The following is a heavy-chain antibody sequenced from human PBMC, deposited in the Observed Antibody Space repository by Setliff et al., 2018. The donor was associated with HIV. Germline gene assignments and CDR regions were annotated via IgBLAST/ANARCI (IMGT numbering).Heavy chain of an antibody. D-gene: IGHD2-21*01. Sequence: PGGSLRLSCGASGFNFNSYAMHWVRQAPGKGLEWVALISFDGNNKYYADSVKGRFTISRDNSKNTVFLQMNSLRSEDTAVYYCTRGPLLAGLGPYYFDHWGQGTLVTVSS. J-gene: IGHJ4*02. V-gene: IGHV3-30*17. CDR1: GFNFNSYA. CDR2: ISFDGNNK. CDR3: TRGPLLAGLGPYYFDH.